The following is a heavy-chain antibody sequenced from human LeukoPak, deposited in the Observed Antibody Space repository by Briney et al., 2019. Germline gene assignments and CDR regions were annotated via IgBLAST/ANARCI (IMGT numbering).Heavy chain of an antibody. J-gene: IGHJ6*04. D-gene: IGHD6-19*01. CDR1: GFTFSSYA. Sequence: PGRSLRLSCAASGFTFSSYAIHWVRQAPGKGLEWGAVISYDGSNKSYADSVKGRFTISRDNSKNTLYLQMNSLRAEDTAVYYCARVEEPGIAVAGSRAMDVWGKGTTVTVSS. CDR3: ARVEEPGIAVAGSRAMDV. V-gene: IGHV3-30*04. CDR2: ISYDGSNK.